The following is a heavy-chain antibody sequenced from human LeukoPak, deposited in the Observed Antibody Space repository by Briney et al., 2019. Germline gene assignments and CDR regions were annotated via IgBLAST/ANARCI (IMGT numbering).Heavy chain of an antibody. V-gene: IGHV4-4*02. Sequence: SGTLSLTCAVSGASISITNWWSWVRQPPGKGLEWIGEIYHSGSINYNPSLRSRVTISQDMSKNQMSLNLTSVTPADTAVYYCARNGGPGGWGNWFDPWSQGTLVTVSS. J-gene: IGHJ5*02. CDR2: IYHSGSI. CDR1: GASISITNW. CDR3: ARNGGPGGWGNWFDP. D-gene: IGHD6-19*01.